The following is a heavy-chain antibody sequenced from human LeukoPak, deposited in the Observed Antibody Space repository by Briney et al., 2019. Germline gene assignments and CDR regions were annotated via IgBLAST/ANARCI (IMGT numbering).Heavy chain of an antibody. J-gene: IGHJ4*02. V-gene: IGHV1-69*04. Sequence: VASVKVSCKAYGGTFSSYAISWVRQAPGQGLEWMGRIIPILGIANYAQKFQGRVTITADKSTSTAYMELSSLRSEDTAVYYCARELGSSYDYWDQGTLVTVSS. CDR2: IIPILGIA. D-gene: IGHD6-13*01. CDR3: ARELGSSYDY. CDR1: GGTFSSYA.